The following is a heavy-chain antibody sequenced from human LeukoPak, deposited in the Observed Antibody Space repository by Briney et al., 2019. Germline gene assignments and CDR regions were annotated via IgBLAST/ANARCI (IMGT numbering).Heavy chain of an antibody. D-gene: IGHD5-24*01. CDR2: ISAYNGNT. V-gene: IGHV1-18*01. CDR1: GYTFTSYG. CDR3: ARDAPRSRDGYNYPYYFDY. J-gene: IGHJ4*02. Sequence: ASVKVSCKASGYTFTSYGISWVRQAPGQGLEWMGWISAYNGNTNYAQKLQGRVTMTTDTSTSTAYMELRSLRSDDTAVYYCARDAPRSRDGYNYPYYFDYWGQGTLVTVSS.